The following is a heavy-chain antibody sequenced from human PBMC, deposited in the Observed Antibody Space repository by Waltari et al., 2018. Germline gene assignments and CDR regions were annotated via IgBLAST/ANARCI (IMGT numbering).Heavy chain of an antibody. J-gene: IGHJ3*02. D-gene: IGHD3-10*01. CDR2: IYYSGST. CDR1: GGSISSGDYY. CDR3: AREIYYGSGVGFDAFDI. Sequence: QVQLQESGPGLVKPSQTLSLTCTVSGGSISSGDYYWSWIRQPPGKGLEWIGYIYYSGSTYYNPSLKSRVTISVDTSKTQFSLKLSSVTAADTAVYYCAREIYYGSGVGFDAFDIWGQGTMVTVSS. V-gene: IGHV4-30-4*08.